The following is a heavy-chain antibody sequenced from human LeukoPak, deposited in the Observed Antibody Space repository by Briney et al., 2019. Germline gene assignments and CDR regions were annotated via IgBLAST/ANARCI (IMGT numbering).Heavy chain of an antibody. V-gene: IGHV4-39*02. D-gene: IGHD6-6*01. Sequence: SSETLSLTCTVSGGSISSSSYYWGWIRQPPGKGLEWVGSVYFGGSTYYNPSLKSRVTISVDTSRNHFSLKLSSVTAADTAVYYCASRRGPTIAALLADYWGQGTLVTVSS. CDR1: GGSISSSSYY. CDR3: ASRRGPTIAALLADY. J-gene: IGHJ4*02. CDR2: VYFGGST.